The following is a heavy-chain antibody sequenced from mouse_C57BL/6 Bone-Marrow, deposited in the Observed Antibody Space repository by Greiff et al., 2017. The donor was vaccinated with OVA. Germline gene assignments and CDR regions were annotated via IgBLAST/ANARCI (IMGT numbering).Heavy chain of an antibody. CDR2: ISSGGSYT. Sequence: DVQLVESGGDLVKPGGSLKLSCAASGFTFSSYGMSWVRQTPDKRLEWVATISSGGSYTYYPDSVKGRFTISRDNAKNTLYLQMSSLKSEDTAMYYCARHWDVYFDYWGQGTTLTVSS. J-gene: IGHJ2*01. D-gene: IGHD4-1*01. CDR1: GFTFSSYG. V-gene: IGHV5-6*01. CDR3: ARHWDVYFDY.